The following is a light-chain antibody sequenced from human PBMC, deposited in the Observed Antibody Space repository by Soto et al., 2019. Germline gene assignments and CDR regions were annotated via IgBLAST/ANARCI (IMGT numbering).Light chain of an antibody. CDR2: GNS. J-gene: IGLJ2*01. Sequence: QAVVTQPPSVSGAPGQRVTISCTGSSSNIGAGYDVHWYQQLPGTAPKLLIYGNSNRPSGVPDRFSGSKSGTSASLAITGLQAEDEADYCCQSYDSSLSALVFGGGTKLTVL. CDR3: QSYDSSLSALV. V-gene: IGLV1-40*01. CDR1: SSNIGAGYD.